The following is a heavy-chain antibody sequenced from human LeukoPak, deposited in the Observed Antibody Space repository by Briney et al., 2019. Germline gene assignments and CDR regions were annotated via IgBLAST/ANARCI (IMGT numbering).Heavy chain of an antibody. Sequence: SVKVSCKASGGTFNNYAINWVRQAPGQGLEWMGGIIPLFRTANYAQNFQGRVTITADESTRTAYMELSSLRSEDTAVYYCARIMEYCSSTSCYYGMDVWGQGTTVTVSS. D-gene: IGHD2-2*01. CDR1: GGTFNNYA. CDR2: IIPLFRTA. V-gene: IGHV1-69*13. CDR3: ARIMEYCSSTSCYYGMDV. J-gene: IGHJ6*02.